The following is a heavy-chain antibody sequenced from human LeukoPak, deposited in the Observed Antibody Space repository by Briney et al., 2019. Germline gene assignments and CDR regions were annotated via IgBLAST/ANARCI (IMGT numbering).Heavy chain of an antibody. CDR2: INHSGST. V-gene: IGHV4-34*01. CDR1: GGSFSGYY. D-gene: IGHD1-26*01. J-gene: IGHJ6*03. Sequence: PSETLSLTCAVYGGSFSGYYWSWIRQPPGKGLEWIGEINHSGSTNYNPSLKSRVTISVGTSKNQFSLKLSSVTAADTAVYYCASLFSGSLDYYYYMDVWGKGTTVTVSS. CDR3: ASLFSGSLDYYYYMDV.